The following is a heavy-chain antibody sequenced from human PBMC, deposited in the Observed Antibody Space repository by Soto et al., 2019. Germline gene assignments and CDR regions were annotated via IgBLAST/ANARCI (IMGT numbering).Heavy chain of an antibody. D-gene: IGHD2-15*01. V-gene: IGHV3-13*05. CDR3: ARAYSGRLPRRADYYFAMDV. Sequence: GGSLRLFCAASGFTFSAYDMHWVRQTTGKGLEWVSAIGAADDPYYLGSVKGRFTISRENAKNSLYLQVNSLRAEDTAVYYCARAYSGRLPRRADYYFAMDVWGQGTTVTVSS. CDR2: IGAADDP. J-gene: IGHJ6*02. CDR1: GFTFSAYD.